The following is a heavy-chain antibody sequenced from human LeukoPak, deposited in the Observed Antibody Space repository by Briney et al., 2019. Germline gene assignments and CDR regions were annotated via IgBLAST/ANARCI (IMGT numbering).Heavy chain of an antibody. D-gene: IGHD6-13*01. V-gene: IGHV3-21*01. CDR3: ARDDGPIAAAGTDY. CDR2: ISSSSSYI. J-gene: IGHJ4*02. Sequence: GGSLRLSCAASGFTFSSYSMNWVRQAPGKGLEWVSSISSSSSYIYYTDSVKGRFTISRDNAKNSLYLQMNSLRAEDTAVYYCARDDGPIAAAGTDYWGQGTLVTVSS. CDR1: GFTFSSYS.